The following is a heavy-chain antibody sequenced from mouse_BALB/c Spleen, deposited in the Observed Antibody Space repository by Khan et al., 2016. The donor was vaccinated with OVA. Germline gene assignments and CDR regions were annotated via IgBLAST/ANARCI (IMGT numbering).Heavy chain of an antibody. CDR2: INTYTGEP. V-gene: IGHV9-3-1*01. Sequence: LVESGPELKKPGETVKISCKASGYTFTNFGMNWVKQAPGKGLKWMGWINTYTGEPTYADDFKGRFAFSLEASASTAYLQISNLKNEDTATYFCARPPYFSDVMVYWGQGTSVTVSS. D-gene: IGHD2-10*01. J-gene: IGHJ4*01. CDR3: ARPPYFSDVMVY. CDR1: GYTFTNFG.